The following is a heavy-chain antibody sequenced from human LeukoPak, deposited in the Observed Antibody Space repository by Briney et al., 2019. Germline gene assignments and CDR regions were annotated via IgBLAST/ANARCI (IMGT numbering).Heavy chain of an antibody. CDR1: GFTFSSYE. CDR2: ISGSGNTI. Sequence: GGSLRLSCAASGFTFSSYEMNGVRQAPGKGLEWVSYISGSGNTIYYANSVKGRFTISRDNAKNSLYLQMNSLRAKDTAVYYCARFSIGGYNYGMDVWGQGTTVTVSS. V-gene: IGHV3-48*03. CDR3: ARFSIGGYNYGMDV. J-gene: IGHJ6*02. D-gene: IGHD2-15*01.